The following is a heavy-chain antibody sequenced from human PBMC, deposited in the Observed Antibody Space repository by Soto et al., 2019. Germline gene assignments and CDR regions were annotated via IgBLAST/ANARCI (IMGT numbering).Heavy chain of an antibody. CDR1: GYSFTSYW. CDR2: IYPGDSDT. J-gene: IGHJ4*02. Sequence: GESLKISCKGSGYSFTSYWIGWVRQMPGKGLEWMGIIYPGDSDTRYSPSFQGQVTISADKSISTAYLQWSSLKASDTAMYYCATQGHYYGSGSNPFDYWGQGTLVTVSS. CDR3: ATQGHYYGSGSNPFDY. D-gene: IGHD3-10*01. V-gene: IGHV5-51*01.